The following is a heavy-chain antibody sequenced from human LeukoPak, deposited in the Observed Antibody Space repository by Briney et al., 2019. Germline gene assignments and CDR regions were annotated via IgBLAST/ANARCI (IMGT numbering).Heavy chain of an antibody. D-gene: IGHD6-6*01. V-gene: IGHV3-30*01. CDR2: ISYDGSNK. CDR3: ARSQYTSSSHFDY. Sequence: GGSLRLSCVASGFTFSSYAVNWVRQAPGKGLEWLTVISYDGSNKYYADSVKGRFTISRDNSKNTLYLQMNSLRPEDTALYYCARSQYTSSSHFDYWGQGTLLTVSS. J-gene: IGHJ4*02. CDR1: GFTFSSYA.